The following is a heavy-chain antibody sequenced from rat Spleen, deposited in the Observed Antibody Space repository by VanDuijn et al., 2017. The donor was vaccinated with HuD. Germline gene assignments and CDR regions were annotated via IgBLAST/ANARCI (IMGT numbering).Heavy chain of an antibody. Sequence: VQLKESGPGLVQPSQTLSLTCTVSGFPFNNYWMTWIRQAPTKGLEWVASIRYDGTATYYRDSVKGRFTLSRDNAKSTLHLQMDSLRXXXTAXXYCXXXEMXXXYXXXWGQGVXXTVSS. V-gene: IGHV5-29*01. CDR3: XXXEMXXXYXXX. CDR1: GFPFNNYW. J-gene: IGHJ2*01. D-gene: IGHD1-3*01. CDR2: IRYDGTAT.